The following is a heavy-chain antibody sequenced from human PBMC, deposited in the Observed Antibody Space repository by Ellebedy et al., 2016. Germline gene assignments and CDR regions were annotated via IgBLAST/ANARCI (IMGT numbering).Heavy chain of an antibody. Sequence: GESLKISXAASGFTFSSYAIHWVRQAPGKGLEWVALISYDGSNRYYADSVKGRFTISRDNSKNTLYLQMNSLRAEDTAVYYCARDRGYCTSTSCYDYYFYGMDVWGQGTTVTVSS. CDR2: ISYDGSNR. J-gene: IGHJ6*02. V-gene: IGHV3-30-3*01. D-gene: IGHD2-2*01. CDR1: GFTFSSYA. CDR3: ARDRGYCTSTSCYDYYFYGMDV.